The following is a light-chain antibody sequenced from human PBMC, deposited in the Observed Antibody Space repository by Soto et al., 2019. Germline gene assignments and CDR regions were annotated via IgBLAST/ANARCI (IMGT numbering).Light chain of an antibody. Sequence: QAVVTQAPSLTVSPGETVTLSCGSSTGAVASGHYPYWFQQKPGQAPRTLIYETTNQESWTPARFSGSLLGGKAALTLSGAQPEDEADYYCLVSYNGANCVFGGGTKLTVL. J-gene: IGLJ3*02. CDR3: LVSYNGANCV. CDR1: TGAVASGHY. CDR2: ETT. V-gene: IGLV7-46*01.